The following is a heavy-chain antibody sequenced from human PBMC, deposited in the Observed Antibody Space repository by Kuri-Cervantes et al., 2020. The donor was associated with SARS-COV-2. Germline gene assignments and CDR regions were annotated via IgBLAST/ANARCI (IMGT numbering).Heavy chain of an antibody. CDR3: ARLYDFWSGSQAGWFDP. Sequence: GSLRLSCAFYGESFSGYYWNWIRQSPGKGLEWIGEVSHRGSTNYNPSLKSRVTISVDTSKNQFSLKLSSVTAADTAVYYCARLYDFWSGSQAGWFDPWGQGTLVTVSS. V-gene: IGHV4-34*01. J-gene: IGHJ5*02. CDR1: GESFSGYY. CDR2: VSHRGST. D-gene: IGHD3-3*01.